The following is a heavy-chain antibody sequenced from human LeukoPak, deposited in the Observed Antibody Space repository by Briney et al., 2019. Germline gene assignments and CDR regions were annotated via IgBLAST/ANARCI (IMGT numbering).Heavy chain of an antibody. CDR1: GFTFGSYG. CDR2: IGVSGIHT. D-gene: IGHD7-27*01. V-gene: IGHV3-23*01. CDR3: ARDLSLLGLDD. Sequence: GGSLRLSCAASGFTFGSYGMHWVRQAPGKGLEWVSAIGVSGIHTYFADSVRGRFSISRDDYLQMNSLRAGDTALYFCARDLSLLGLDDWGQGTLVTVSS. J-gene: IGHJ4*02.